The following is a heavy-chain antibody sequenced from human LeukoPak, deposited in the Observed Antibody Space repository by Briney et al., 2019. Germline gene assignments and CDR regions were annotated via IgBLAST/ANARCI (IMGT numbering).Heavy chain of an antibody. Sequence: GGSLRLSCEASGFAFRDHWMTWVPQSPGKGLEGVANIKQGGSQKYYVDSVKGRFTISRDDVKSTLFLQMNNLRAEDSALYYCARGPNFGDYVDFLDSWGQGTLVTVSS. V-gene: IGHV3-7*01. CDR1: GFAFRDHW. CDR3: ARGPNFGDYVDFLDS. CDR2: IKQGGSQK. J-gene: IGHJ4*02. D-gene: IGHD4-17*01.